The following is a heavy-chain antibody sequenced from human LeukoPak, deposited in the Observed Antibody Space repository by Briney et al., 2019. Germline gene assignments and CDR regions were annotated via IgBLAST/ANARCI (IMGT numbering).Heavy chain of an antibody. V-gene: IGHV3-48*03. D-gene: IGHD6-13*01. Sequence: GGSLRLSCVASGFTFSNFEMNWVRQAPGKGLEWVSYISSPGTPIYYADSVEGRFTISRDNGKNSLYLQMNSLRAEDTAVYYCVLRSSWNYYMDVWGKGTTVAVSS. J-gene: IGHJ6*03. CDR3: VLRSSWNYYMDV. CDR1: GFTFSNFE. CDR2: ISSPGTPI.